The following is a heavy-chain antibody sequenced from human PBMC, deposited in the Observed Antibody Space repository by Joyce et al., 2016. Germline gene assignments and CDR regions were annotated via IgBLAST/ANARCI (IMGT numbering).Heavy chain of an antibody. Sequence: EVQLVESGGGLVQPGGSLSLSCAASGFTFSSYWMYWVRKAPGKGLVWVSRINRDGSSTTYADSVKGRFTISRDNAKNTLYLQMNSLRAEDTAVYYCARLRRWSGPSDCWGQGTLVTVSS. CDR2: INRDGSST. J-gene: IGHJ4*02. V-gene: IGHV3-74*03. D-gene: IGHD4-23*01. CDR3: ARLRRWSGPSDC. CDR1: GFTFSSYW.